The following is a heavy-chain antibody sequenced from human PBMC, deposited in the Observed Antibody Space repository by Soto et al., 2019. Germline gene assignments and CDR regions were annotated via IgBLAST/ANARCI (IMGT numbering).Heavy chain of an antibody. CDR1: GYTFTAYN. CDR3: ARDTGGRWEINYFDY. D-gene: IGHD1-26*01. Sequence: QVHLVQSGAEVKKPGASVKVSCKASGYTFTAYNMHWLRQAPGPTLEWMGWINTANGDTRYSQNFQGRATLARDTSASTVYVEMSSLTSEDTAVYYCARDTGGRWEINYFDYWGQGTLVAVSS. CDR2: INTANGDT. J-gene: IGHJ4*02. V-gene: IGHV1-3*04.